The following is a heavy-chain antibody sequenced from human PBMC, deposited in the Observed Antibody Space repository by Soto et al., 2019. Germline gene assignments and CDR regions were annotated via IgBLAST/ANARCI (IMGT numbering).Heavy chain of an antibody. CDR1: GFTFSSYS. CDR3: AREARPSYDSSGYYPDY. D-gene: IGHD3-22*01. CDR2: ISSSSSYI. Sequence: GGSLRLSCAASGFTFSSYSMNWVRQAPGKGLEWVSSISSSSSYIYYADSVKGRFTISRDNAKNSLYLQMNSLRAEDTAVYYCAREARPSYDSSGYYPDYGGQGTLVTVSS. V-gene: IGHV3-21*01. J-gene: IGHJ4*02.